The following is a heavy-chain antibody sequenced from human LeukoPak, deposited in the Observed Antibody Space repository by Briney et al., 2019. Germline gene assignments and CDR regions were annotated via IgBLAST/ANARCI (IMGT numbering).Heavy chain of an antibody. Sequence: KTGGSLRLSCAASGFTFSSYSMNWVRQAPGKGLEWVSSISSSSSYIYYADSVKGRFTIPRDNAKNSLYLQMNSLRAEDTAVYYCARDMGDIVVVVAAPAGGIGYWGQGTLVTVSS. J-gene: IGHJ4*02. CDR3: ARDMGDIVVVVAAPAGGIGY. V-gene: IGHV3-21*01. CDR1: GFTFSSYS. D-gene: IGHD2-15*01. CDR2: ISSSSSYI.